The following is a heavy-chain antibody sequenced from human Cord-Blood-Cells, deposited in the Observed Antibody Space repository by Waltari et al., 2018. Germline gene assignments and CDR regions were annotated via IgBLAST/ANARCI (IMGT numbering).Heavy chain of an antibody. V-gene: IGHV4-59*08. Sequence: QVQLQESGPGLVKPSEPLSLTCTVSGGSISSYYWRWIRQPPGKGLEWIGYIYYSGSTNYNPSLKSRVTISVDTSKNQFSLKLSSVTAADTAVYYCARRRLGDAFDIWGQGTMVTVSS. CDR2: IYYSGST. J-gene: IGHJ3*02. D-gene: IGHD6-6*01. CDR1: GGSISSYY. CDR3: ARRRLGDAFDI.